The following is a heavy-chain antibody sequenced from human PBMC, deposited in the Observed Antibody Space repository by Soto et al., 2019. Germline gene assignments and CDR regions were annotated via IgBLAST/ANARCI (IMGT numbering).Heavy chain of an antibody. CDR3: ARSPADGHLKWLGFHP. D-gene: IGHD3-3*01. Sequence: QVQLVQSGAEVKKPGASVKVSCKASGYTFTSYGISWVRQAPGQGLEWMGWISAYNGNTNYAQKLQGRVTMTTDTTPSTAYVELRSLRSDATAVYYCARSPADGHLKWLGFHPWGQGTLVTVSS. CDR2: ISAYNGNT. V-gene: IGHV1-18*01. CDR1: GYTFTSYG. J-gene: IGHJ5*02.